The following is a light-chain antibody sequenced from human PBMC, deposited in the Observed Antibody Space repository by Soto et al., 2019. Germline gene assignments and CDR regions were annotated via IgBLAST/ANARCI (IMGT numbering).Light chain of an antibody. CDR3: QQYDM. V-gene: IGKV1-13*02. Sequence: IQLTQSQFSLSASVGERVTLSCRASQGIGNALGWYQQKPGKAPKLLIYKASILESGVPSRFSGSGSGTEFTLTITSLQPEDFATYYCQQYDMFGPGTKVDIK. CDR2: KAS. CDR1: QGIGNA. J-gene: IGKJ1*01.